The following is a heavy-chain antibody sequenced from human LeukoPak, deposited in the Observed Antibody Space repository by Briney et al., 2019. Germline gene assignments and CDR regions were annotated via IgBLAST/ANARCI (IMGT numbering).Heavy chain of an antibody. J-gene: IGHJ4*02. CDR2: ISYDGSNK. Sequence: GGSLRLSCAAFGFTFSSYGMHWVRQAPGKGLEWVAVISYDGSNKYYADSVKGRFTISRDNSKNTLYLQMNSLRAEDTAVYYCAKGRQWPASYFDYWGQGTLVTVSS. CDR1: GFTFSSYG. CDR3: AKGRQWPASYFDY. D-gene: IGHD6-19*01. V-gene: IGHV3-30*18.